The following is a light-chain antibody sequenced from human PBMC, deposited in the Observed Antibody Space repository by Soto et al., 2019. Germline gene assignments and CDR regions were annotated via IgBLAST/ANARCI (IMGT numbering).Light chain of an antibody. CDR2: GAS. V-gene: IGKV3-20*01. CDR1: QSVSSSY. J-gene: IGKJ1*01. Sequence: EMVLTQSPGTLSLSPGERATLSCKASQSVSSSYLAWYQQKPGQAPRLLIYGASSRATGIPDRFSGRGSGTDFTLTISRLEPEDCAVYYCQQYETFGQGTKVEIK. CDR3: QQYET.